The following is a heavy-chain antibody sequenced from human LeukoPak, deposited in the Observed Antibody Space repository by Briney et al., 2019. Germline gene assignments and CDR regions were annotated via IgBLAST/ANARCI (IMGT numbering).Heavy chain of an antibody. CDR1: GYTFTGYY. D-gene: IGHD3-10*01. V-gene: IGHV1-2*06. J-gene: IGHJ5*02. Sequence: ASVKVSCKAPGYTFTGYYMHWVRQAPGQGLEWMGRINPNSGGTNYAQKFQGRVTMTRDTSISTADMELSRLRSDDTAVYYCARDPYGSGSYRSTWFDPWGQGTLVTVSS. CDR2: INPNSGGT. CDR3: ARDPYGSGSYRSTWFDP.